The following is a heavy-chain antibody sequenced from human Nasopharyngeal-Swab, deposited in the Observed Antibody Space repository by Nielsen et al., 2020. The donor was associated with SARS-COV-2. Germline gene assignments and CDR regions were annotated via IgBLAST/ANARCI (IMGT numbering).Heavy chain of an antibody. D-gene: IGHD1-26*01. CDR2: IYSGGST. Sequence: GESLKISCAASGFTVSSNYMSWVRQAPGKGLEWVSVIYSGGSTYYADSVKGRFTISRDNSKNTLYLQMNSLRAEDTAVYYCARWARSYRDAIYYYYYGMDVWGQGTTVTVSS. CDR1: GFTVSSNY. CDR3: ARWARSYRDAIYYYYYGMDV. V-gene: IGHV3-53*01. J-gene: IGHJ6*02.